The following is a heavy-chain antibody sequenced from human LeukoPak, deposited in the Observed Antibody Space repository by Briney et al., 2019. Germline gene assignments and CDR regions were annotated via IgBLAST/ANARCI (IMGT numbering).Heavy chain of an antibody. D-gene: IGHD2-8*02. CDR3: ASQLGGEEELVAYYMDV. CDR2: IIPIFGTA. J-gene: IGHJ6*03. CDR1: GGTFSSYA. Sequence: SVKVSCKASGGTFSSYAVSWVRQAPGQGLEWMGGIIPIFGTANYAQKFQGRVTITADESTSTAYMELSSLRSEDTAVYYCASQLGGEEELVAYYMDVWGKGTTVTVSS. V-gene: IGHV1-69*01.